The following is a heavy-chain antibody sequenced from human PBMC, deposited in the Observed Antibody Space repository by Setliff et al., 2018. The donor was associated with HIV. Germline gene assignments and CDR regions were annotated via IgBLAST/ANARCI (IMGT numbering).Heavy chain of an antibody. V-gene: IGHV4-59*03. J-gene: IGHJ4*02. D-gene: IGHD4-17*01. CDR2: IHYTGIS. CDR3: ASFFVTTVTNQDY. Sequence: PSETLSLTCVISGGSMGSHYWSWIRQSPGKGLEWIGNIHYTGISDINPSLKRRATISLDRPKIQFSLKLTSVTAADTAMYYCASFFVTTVTNQDYWGQGTPVTVSS. CDR1: GGSMGSHY.